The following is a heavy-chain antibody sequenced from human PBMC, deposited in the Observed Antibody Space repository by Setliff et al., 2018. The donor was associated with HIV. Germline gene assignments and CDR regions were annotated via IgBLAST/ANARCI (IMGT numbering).Heavy chain of an antibody. D-gene: IGHD1-26*01. J-gene: IGHJ4*01. CDR2: IGAVGSPT. V-gene: IGHV3-23*01. CDR3: ARDKWASGFDF. Sequence: GGSLRLSCAASGFTFSTYAMGWVRQAPGKGLEWVSTIGAVGSPTFYAESVKGRFTISKDNSKNTLSLQMSSLRDEDTAVYYCARDKWASGFDFWGHGTLVTVSS. CDR1: GFTFSTYA.